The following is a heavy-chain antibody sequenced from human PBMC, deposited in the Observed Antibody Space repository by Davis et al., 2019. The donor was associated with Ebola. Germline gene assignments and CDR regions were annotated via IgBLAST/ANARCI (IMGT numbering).Heavy chain of an antibody. D-gene: IGHD1-1*01. CDR3: ARGTDTTDWYFDL. V-gene: IGHV4-34*01. CDR2: INHGAIT. J-gene: IGHJ2*01. Sequence: MPSETLSLTCAVFGGSFSDHYWSWIRQPPGQGLEWIGEINHGAITNYNPSLKSRITMSVDTSKEQFSLKLNSVTATDTAMYFCARGTDTTDWYFDLWGRGTLVTVSS. CDR1: GGSFSDHY.